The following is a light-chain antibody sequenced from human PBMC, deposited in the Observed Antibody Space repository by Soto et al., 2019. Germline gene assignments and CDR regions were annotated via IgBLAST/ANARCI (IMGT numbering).Light chain of an antibody. CDR2: DVS. J-gene: IGLJ2*01. Sequence: QSALTQPASVSGSPGQSITISCTGTSSDVGDYNYVSWYQQHPGKAPKLMTSDVSNRPSGVSNRFSGSKSGNTASLTISGLQAEDEADYYCSSYTRSSTLVVFGGGTKLTVL. CDR1: SSDVGDYNY. V-gene: IGLV2-14*01. CDR3: SSYTRSSTLVV.